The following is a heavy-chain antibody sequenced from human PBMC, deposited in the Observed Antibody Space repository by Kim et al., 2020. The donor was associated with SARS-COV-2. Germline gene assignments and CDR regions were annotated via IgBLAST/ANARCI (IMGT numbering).Heavy chain of an antibody. CDR1: GFTFSSYA. CDR3: ARDRLRYYDSSGYYWVGFFPAY. CDR2: ISYDGSNK. D-gene: IGHD3-22*01. V-gene: IGHV3-30*04. J-gene: IGHJ4*02. Sequence: GGSLRLSCAASGFTFSSYAMHWVRQAPGKGLEWVAVISYDGSNKYYADSVKGRFTISRDNSKNTLYLQMNSLRAEDTAVYYCARDRLRYYDSSGYYWVGFFPAYWGQGTLVTVSS.